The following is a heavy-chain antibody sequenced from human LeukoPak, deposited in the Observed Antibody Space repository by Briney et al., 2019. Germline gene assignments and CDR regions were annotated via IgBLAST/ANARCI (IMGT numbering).Heavy chain of an antibody. CDR3: VRDKVVGPTLFDY. Sequence: SETLSLTCAVYGGSFSGYYWSWIRQPPGKGLEWIGEINHSGSTNYNPSLKSRVTISVDTSKNQFSLKLSSVTAADTAVYYCVRDKVVGPTLFDYWGQGTLVTVSS. V-gene: IGHV4-34*01. D-gene: IGHD1-26*01. CDR1: GGSFSGYY. J-gene: IGHJ4*02. CDR2: INHSGST.